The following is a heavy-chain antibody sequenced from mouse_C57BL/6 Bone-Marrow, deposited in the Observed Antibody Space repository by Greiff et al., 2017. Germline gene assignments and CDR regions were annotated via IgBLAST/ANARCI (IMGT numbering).Heavy chain of an antibody. D-gene: IGHD1-1*01. Sequence: EVMLVESGGGLVKPGGSLKLSCAASGFTFSSYAMSWVRQTPEKRLEWVATISDGGSYTYSPDNVKGRFTISRDNAKNNLYLQMSHLKSEDTAMXYCARDYYGGGAYWGQGTVVTVSA. J-gene: IGHJ3*01. V-gene: IGHV5-4*01. CDR2: ISDGGSYT. CDR3: ARDYYGGGAY. CDR1: GFTFSSYA.